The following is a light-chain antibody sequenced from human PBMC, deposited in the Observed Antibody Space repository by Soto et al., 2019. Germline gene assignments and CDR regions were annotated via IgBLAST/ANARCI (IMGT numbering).Light chain of an antibody. CDR1: QPISPY. V-gene: IGKV1-39*01. Sequence: DIQMTQSPSSLSASAGDRVTITCRTRQPISPYLNWYQVKPGKAPKLLVYAVHSLQSGVPSRFTGSGSGTDFTLTISRLQPEDFATYYCQQTYDTPTFGGGTRVEL. J-gene: IGKJ4*01. CDR2: AVH. CDR3: QQTYDTPT.